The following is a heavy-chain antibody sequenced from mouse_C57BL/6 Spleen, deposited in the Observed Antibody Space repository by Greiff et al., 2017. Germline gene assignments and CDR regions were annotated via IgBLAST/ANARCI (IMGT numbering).Heavy chain of an antibody. V-gene: IGHV1-15*01. CDR1: GYTFTDYE. Sequence: VQLQQSGAELVRPGASVTLSCTASGYTFTDYEMHWVQQTPVHGLEWIGAIDPETGGTAYNEKFKGKAILTADISCSTAYVELSSLRSEDSAVYYCPTGTALAYWGQGTLVTVSA. CDR3: PTGTALAY. J-gene: IGHJ3*01. D-gene: IGHD4-1*01. CDR2: IDPETGGT.